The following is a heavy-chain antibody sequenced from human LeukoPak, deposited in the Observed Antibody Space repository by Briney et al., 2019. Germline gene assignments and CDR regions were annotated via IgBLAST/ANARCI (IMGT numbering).Heavy chain of an antibody. J-gene: IGHJ4*02. CDR3: ARVSYYYDGSGFELWDY. V-gene: IGHV1-18*01. CDR2: ISAYNGNT. CDR1: GYTFTSYG. Sequence: GASVKVSCKASGYTFTSYGISWVRQAPGQGLEWMGWISAYNGNTNYAQKLQGRVTMTTDTSTSTAYMELRSLRSDDTAAYYCARVSYYYDGSGFELWDYWGQGTLVTVSS. D-gene: IGHD3-22*01.